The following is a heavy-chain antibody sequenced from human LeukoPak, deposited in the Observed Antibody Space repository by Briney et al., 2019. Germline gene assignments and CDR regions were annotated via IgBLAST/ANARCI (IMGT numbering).Heavy chain of an antibody. CDR3: AKGPYDSSGYLRFDP. J-gene: IGHJ5*02. Sequence: AGGSLRLSCAASGFTFSSYSMNWVRQAPGKGLEWVAVISYDGSNKYYADSVKGRFTISRDNSKNTLYLQMNSLRAEDTAVYYCAKGPYDSSGYLRFDPWGQGTLVTVSS. CDR1: GFTFSSYS. D-gene: IGHD3-22*01. CDR2: ISYDGSNK. V-gene: IGHV3-30*18.